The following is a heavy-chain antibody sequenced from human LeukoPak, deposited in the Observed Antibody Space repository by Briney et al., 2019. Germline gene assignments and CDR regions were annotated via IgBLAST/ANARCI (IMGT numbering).Heavy chain of an antibody. Sequence: GGSLRLSCAASGLSFSSFAMSWVRQAPARGLEWLSSMKGTGETIYADSVRGRCTLFRDGSRNTVYLQLNNLRVEDTAVYYCARASWVSTADAVRWGQGTVVTVSP. CDR2: MKGTGET. D-gene: IGHD3-16*01. V-gene: IGHV3-23*01. CDR3: ARASWVSTADAVR. CDR1: GLSFSSFA. J-gene: IGHJ4*02.